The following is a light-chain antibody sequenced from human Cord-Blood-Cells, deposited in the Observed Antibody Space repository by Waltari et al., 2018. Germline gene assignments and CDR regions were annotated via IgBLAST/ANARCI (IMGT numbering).Light chain of an antibody. CDR3: CSYAGSYVV. CDR1: SSDVGGYNY. J-gene: IGLJ2*01. CDR2: DVS. V-gene: IGLV2-11*01. Sequence: QSALTQPRSVSGSPGQSVTISCTGTSSDVGGYNYVSWYQQHPGKAPKLMIYDVSKGPSGVPARFSGSKSGNTASLTISGLQAEDEADYYCCSYAGSYVVFGGGTKLTVL.